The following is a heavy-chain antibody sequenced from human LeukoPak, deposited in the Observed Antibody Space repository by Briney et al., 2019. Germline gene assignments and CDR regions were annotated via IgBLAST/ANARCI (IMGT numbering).Heavy chain of an antibody. V-gene: IGHV3-74*01. J-gene: IGHJ4*02. CDR3: ARVGGSGTYYTYYFDN. D-gene: IGHD3-10*01. CDR1: GFTFSSYW. CDR2: IKTDGSST. Sequence: PGGSLRLSCAASGFTFSSYWMYWVRQAPGKGLVWVSRIKTDGSSTTYADSVKGRFTISRDNAKNTLYLQMNSPGAEDTAVYYCARVGGSGTYYTYYFDNWGQGTLVTVSS.